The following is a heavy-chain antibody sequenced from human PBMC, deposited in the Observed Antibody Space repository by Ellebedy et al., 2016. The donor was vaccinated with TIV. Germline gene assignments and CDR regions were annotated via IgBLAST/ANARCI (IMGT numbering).Heavy chain of an antibody. CDR2: IWYDGGDK. D-gene: IGHD2-8*01. CDR3: ARDKGVDSLYYNGMDV. J-gene: IGHJ6*02. CDR1: GFNFSSYG. V-gene: IGHV3-33*01. Sequence: PGGSLRLSCAASGFNFSSYGMHWVRQAPGKGLEWVAVIWYDGGDKYYADSVKGRFTISRDNSKNTLYVEVNSLRAEDTAVYYCARDKGVDSLYYNGMDVWGQGTTVTVSS.